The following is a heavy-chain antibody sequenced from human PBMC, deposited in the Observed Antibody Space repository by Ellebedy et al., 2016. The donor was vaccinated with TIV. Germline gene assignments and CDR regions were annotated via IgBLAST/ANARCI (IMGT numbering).Heavy chain of an antibody. Sequence: PGGSLRLSCAASGFTFSLYSMNWVRQAPGQGLEWVSSITSSSSFIYYADSVKGRFTMSRDNAKNSLFLHMTSLRADDKAVYYCVRDIAVAGGIWGQGTLVTVSS. CDR2: ITSSSSFI. V-gene: IGHV3-21*01. CDR3: VRDIAVAGGI. CDR1: GFTFSLYS. D-gene: IGHD6-19*01. J-gene: IGHJ4*02.